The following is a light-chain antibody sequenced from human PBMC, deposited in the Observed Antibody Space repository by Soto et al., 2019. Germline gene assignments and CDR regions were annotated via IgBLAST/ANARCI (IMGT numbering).Light chain of an antibody. CDR3: CSLTTSHTYV. CDR1: SSDIGHYDY. J-gene: IGLJ1*01. Sequence: QSVLTQPASASGSPGQSITISCTGTSSDIGHYDYVSWYQQHPGKAPKLMIYHVTYRPSGVSHRYSGSKSTNSAPLTISGLQADDEADYYCCSLTTSHTYVFGSGTKLTVL. CDR2: HVT. V-gene: IGLV2-14*03.